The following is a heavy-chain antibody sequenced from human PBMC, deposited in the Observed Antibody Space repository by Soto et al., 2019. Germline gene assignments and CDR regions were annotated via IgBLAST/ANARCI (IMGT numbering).Heavy chain of an antibody. V-gene: IGHV1-18*01. CDR1: GYTFTSYG. D-gene: IGHD3-3*01. CDR2: ISAYNGNT. Sequence: ASVKVSCKASGYTFTSYGISWVRQAPGQGLEWMGWISAYNGNTNYAQKLQGRVTMTTDTSTSTAYMELRSLRSDDTAVYYCARVGPSYYDFWSGYPTQDNWFDPWGQGTLVTVPQ. J-gene: IGHJ5*02. CDR3: ARVGPSYYDFWSGYPTQDNWFDP.